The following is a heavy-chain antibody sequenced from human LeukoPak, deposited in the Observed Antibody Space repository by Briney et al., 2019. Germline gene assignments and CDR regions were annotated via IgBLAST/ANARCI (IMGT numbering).Heavy chain of an antibody. J-gene: IGHJ4*02. V-gene: IGHV3-48*03. CDR2: ISSSGSTI. Sequence: GGSLRLSCAASGFTFSSYEMNWVRQAPGKGLEWVSYISSSGSTIYYADSVKGRFTISRDNAKNSLYLQMNSLRAEDTALYYCARDGEVGEFDYWGQGTLVTVSS. CDR3: ARDGEVGEFDY. D-gene: IGHD3-10*01. CDR1: GFTFSSYE.